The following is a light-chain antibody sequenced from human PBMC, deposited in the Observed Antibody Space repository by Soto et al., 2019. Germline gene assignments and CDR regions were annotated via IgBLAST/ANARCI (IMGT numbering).Light chain of an antibody. CDR2: GAS. J-gene: IGKJ1*01. CDR3: QQYNNWSWT. Sequence: EIVMTQSPATLSVSPGERATLSCRASQSVSSNLAWYQQKPGQAPRLLIYGASTRATGIPARFSGSGSGTEFTLTISSLQSEDFAVYSCQQYNNWSWTFGQGTKVEI. V-gene: IGKV3-15*01. CDR1: QSVSSN.